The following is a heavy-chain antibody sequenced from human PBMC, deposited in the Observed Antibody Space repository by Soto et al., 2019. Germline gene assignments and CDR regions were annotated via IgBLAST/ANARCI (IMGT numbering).Heavy chain of an antibody. Sequence: GGSLRLSCAASGFTFSSYAMHWVRQAPGKGLEWVAVISYDGSNKYYADSVKGRFTISRDNSKNTLYLQMNSLRAEDTAVYYCARDIHYDILTGRLDYWGQGTLVTVSS. CDR2: ISYDGSNK. J-gene: IGHJ4*02. V-gene: IGHV3-30-3*01. CDR1: GFTFSSYA. D-gene: IGHD3-9*01. CDR3: ARDIHYDILTGRLDY.